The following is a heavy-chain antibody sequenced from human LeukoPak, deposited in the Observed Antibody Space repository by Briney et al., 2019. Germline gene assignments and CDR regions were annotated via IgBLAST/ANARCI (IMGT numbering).Heavy chain of an antibody. CDR1: GFTLSSYC. J-gene: IGHJ4*02. D-gene: IGHD1-26*01. CDR2: LNIDGTDT. Sequence: PGGSLRLSCAASGFTLSSYCMLWLRQPPGKGLVWVSRLNIDGTDTVYADSVKGRFTISRDSAKNTLYLQMNSLRAEDTAVYYCARHPAGSSSYYFDRWGQGTLVTVSS. CDR3: ARHPAGSSSYYFDR. V-gene: IGHV3-74*01.